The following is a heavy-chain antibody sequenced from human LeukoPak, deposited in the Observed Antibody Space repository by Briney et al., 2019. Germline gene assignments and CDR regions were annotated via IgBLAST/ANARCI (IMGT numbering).Heavy chain of an antibody. Sequence: SVKVSCKASGGTFSSYAISWVRQAPGQGLEWMGGIIPIFGTANYAQKFQGRVTITADESTSTAYMELSSLRSEDTAVYYCARERGYNGYEHFDYWGQGTLVTVSS. CDR1: GGTFSSYA. D-gene: IGHD5-12*01. V-gene: IGHV1-69*13. CDR3: ARERGYNGYEHFDY. J-gene: IGHJ4*02. CDR2: IIPIFGTA.